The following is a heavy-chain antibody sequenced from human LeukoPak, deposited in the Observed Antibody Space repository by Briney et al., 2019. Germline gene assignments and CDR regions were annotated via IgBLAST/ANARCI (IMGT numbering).Heavy chain of an antibody. CDR3: ALPVRLGRGQFFHP. Sequence: GESLKISCKASGYSFTTYWIGWVRQMPGRGLEWMGMIYPGDFDTKYSPSFQGQVTISVDRSVTTAYLQWSSLRVSDTAVYYCALPVRLGRGQFFHPWGQGTQVSVSS. D-gene: IGHD3-16*01. CDR1: GYSFTTYW. J-gene: IGHJ5*02. CDR2: IYPGDFDT. V-gene: IGHV5-51*01.